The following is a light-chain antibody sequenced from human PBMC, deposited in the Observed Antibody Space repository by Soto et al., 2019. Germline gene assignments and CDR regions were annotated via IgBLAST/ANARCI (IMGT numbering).Light chain of an antibody. V-gene: IGKV3-15*01. CDR2: GAS. CDR1: QSISDT. J-gene: IGKJ1*01. Sequence: EIVITQSPSTLSVSPLGRSTLSCGASQSISDTLAWYQQKPGQAPRLLIYGASARATGFPARFSGSGSGTDFTLTISSLQSEDFAVYYCQQYNNWPWTFGQGTKVDI. CDR3: QQYNNWPWT.